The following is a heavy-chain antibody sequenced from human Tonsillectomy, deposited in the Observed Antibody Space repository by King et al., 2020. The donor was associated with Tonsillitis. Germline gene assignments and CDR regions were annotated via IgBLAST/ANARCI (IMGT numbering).Heavy chain of an antibody. J-gene: IGHJ4*02. CDR2: ISSDGSIR. CDR3: ARDEYSYGWSALN. D-gene: IGHD5-18*01. CDR1: GFTFNSYD. V-gene: IGHV3-30*03. Sequence: VQLVESWGGVVQPGRSLRLSCAASGFTFNSYDMHWVRQAPGKGLEWVAVISSDGSIRDYADSVKGRFTISRDNSKNTLYLQMNSLRAEDTAIFYCARDEYSYGWSALNWGQGTLVTVSS.